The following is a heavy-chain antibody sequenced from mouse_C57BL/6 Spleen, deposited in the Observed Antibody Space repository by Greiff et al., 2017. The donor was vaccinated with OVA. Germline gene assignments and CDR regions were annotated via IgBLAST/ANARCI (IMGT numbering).Heavy chain of an antibody. Sequence: QVQLQQSVAELVKPGASVKLSCPASGFTFTSSWLHWVHPSPGRGLEWIGRIDPNSGGTKYNEKFKSKATLTVDKPSSTAYMQLSILTSEDSAVNYCARGAMDYWGQGTSVTVSS. J-gene: IGHJ4*01. CDR1: GFTFTSSW. CDR2: IDPNSGGT. CDR3: ARGAMDY. V-gene: IGHV1-72*01.